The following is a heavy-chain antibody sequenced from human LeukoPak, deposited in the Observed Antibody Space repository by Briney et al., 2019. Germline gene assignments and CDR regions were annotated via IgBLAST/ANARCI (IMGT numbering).Heavy chain of an antibody. D-gene: IGHD2-15*01. J-gene: IGHJ4*02. CDR2: INPSSGST. V-gene: IGHV1-46*01. Sequence: EASVRVSCKASGYTSTSYYMHWVRQAPGQGLEWMAIINPSSGSTSYARKFQGRVTVTRDTSTSTVYMDLSSLRSEDTAVYYCARGGCDGGSCLDYYWGQGTLVTVSS. CDR3: ARGGCDGGSCLDYY. CDR1: GYTSTSYY.